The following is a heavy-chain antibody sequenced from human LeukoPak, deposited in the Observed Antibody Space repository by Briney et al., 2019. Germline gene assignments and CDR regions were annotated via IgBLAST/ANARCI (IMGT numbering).Heavy chain of an antibody. V-gene: IGHV3-48*04. CDR1: GFTFSSYW. CDR3: ARNPVRGPFAFDI. Sequence: GGSLRLSCAASGFTFSSYWMTWVRQAPGKGREWVSYISSSGSTIYYADSVKGRFTISRDNAKNSLYLQMNSLRAEDTAVYYCARNPVRGPFAFDIWGQGTMVTVSS. D-gene: IGHD1-14*01. J-gene: IGHJ3*02. CDR2: ISSSGSTI.